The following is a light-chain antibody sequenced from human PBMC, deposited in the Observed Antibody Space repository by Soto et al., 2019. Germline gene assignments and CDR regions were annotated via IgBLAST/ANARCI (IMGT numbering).Light chain of an antibody. Sequence: EILMTQSPATLSVSQGERANISCRASQSVTSNLAWYQQKPGQATKVLIYGASTRATGIPARFSGSGSETEFTRTISSLQSEDFXFYYCQQYNNRTCGQRTKGEIK. CDR3: QQYNNRT. V-gene: IGKV3D-15*01. J-gene: IGKJ1*01. CDR2: GAS. CDR1: QSVTSN.